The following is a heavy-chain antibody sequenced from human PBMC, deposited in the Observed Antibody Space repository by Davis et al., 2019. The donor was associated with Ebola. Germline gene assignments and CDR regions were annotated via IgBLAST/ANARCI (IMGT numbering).Heavy chain of an antibody. Sequence: MPSETLSPTLAVHCGSFRGFYWSWIRPPPGKGLEWIGEINHKGSTNSNPSLKSRVTISVDTSKNQFSLKLTSVTAADTAVYYCARGFPVVGAHFPGGMDVWGQGTTVTVSS. CDR1: CGSFRGFY. CDR3: ARGFPVVGAHFPGGMDV. J-gene: IGHJ6*02. D-gene: IGHD1-26*01. CDR2: INHKGST. V-gene: IGHV4-34*01.